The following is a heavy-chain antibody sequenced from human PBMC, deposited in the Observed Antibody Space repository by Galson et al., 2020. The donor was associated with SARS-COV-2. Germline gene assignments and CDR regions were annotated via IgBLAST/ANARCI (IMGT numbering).Heavy chain of an antibody. CDR1: GFTFDDYA. D-gene: IGHD2-15*01. V-gene: IGHV3-9*01. CDR2: INWNSETI. J-gene: IGHJ4*02. CDR3: AKGLCSGASCRINF. Sequence: LSLTCAASGFTFDDYAMNWVRQAPGGGLEWVSVINWNSETIVYADSVKGRFTISRDNAKNSLYLQMNSLRSDDTALYYCAKGLCSGASCRINFWGKGTLVTVSS.